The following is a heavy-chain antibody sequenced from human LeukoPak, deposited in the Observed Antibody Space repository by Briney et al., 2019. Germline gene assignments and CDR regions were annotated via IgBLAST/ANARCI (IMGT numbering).Heavy chain of an antibody. V-gene: IGHV3-21*01. Sequence: GGSLRLSCAASGFTFSSYSMNWVRQAPGKGLEWVSSISSSSSYIYYADSVKGRFTISRDNAKNSLYLQMNSLRAEDTAVYYCARDLAYCGGDCGHWGQGTLVTVSP. CDR1: GFTFSSYS. J-gene: IGHJ4*02. CDR2: ISSSSSYI. D-gene: IGHD2-21*01. CDR3: ARDLAYCGGDCGH.